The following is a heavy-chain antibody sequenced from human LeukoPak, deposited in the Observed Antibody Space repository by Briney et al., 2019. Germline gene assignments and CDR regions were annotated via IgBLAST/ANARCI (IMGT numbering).Heavy chain of an antibody. CDR2: INHSGST. V-gene: IGHV4-34*01. CDR3: ARVYYYGSGSYFRYYYYYMDV. CDR1: GGSFSGYY. J-gene: IGHJ6*03. D-gene: IGHD3-10*01. Sequence: SETLSLTCAVYGGSFSGYYWSWIRQPPGKGLEWIGEINHSGSTNYNPSLKSRVTISVDTSKNQFSLKLSSVTAADTAVYYCARVYYYGSGSYFRYYYYYMDVWGKGTTVTISS.